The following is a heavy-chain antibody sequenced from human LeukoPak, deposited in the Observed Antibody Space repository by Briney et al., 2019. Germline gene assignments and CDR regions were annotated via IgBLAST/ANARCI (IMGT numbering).Heavy chain of an antibody. CDR3: ARDSVRGGDYYYYYIDV. CDR1: GGTFSSYA. V-gene: IGHV1-69*05. Sequence: GASVKVSCKSSGGTFSSYAISWVRQAPGQGLEWMGGIIPIFGTTNYAQKFQGRVTSTTDESTSTAYMELSSLRSEDTAVYYCARDSVRGGDYYYYYIDVWGKGTTVTVSS. J-gene: IGHJ6*03. D-gene: IGHD3-10*02. CDR2: IIPIFGTT.